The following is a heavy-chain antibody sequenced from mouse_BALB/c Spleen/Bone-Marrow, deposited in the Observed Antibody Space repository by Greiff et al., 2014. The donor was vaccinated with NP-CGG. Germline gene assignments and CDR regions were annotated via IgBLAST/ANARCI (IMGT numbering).Heavy chain of an antibody. D-gene: IGHD2-13*01. J-gene: IGHJ2*01. V-gene: IGHV1-20*02. CDR3: ARGADYKYLDY. CDR2: INPYNGDT. CDR1: GYSFTGYF. Sequence: VQLKDSGPELVKPGASVKISCKASGYSFTGYFMNWVMQSHGKSLEWIGRINPYNGDTFYNQKFKGKATLTVDKSSSTAHMERRSLAAEDSAFYDCARGADYKYLDYWGQSTTLTGST.